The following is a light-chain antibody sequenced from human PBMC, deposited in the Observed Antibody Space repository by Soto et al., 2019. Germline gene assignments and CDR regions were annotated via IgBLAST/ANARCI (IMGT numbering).Light chain of an antibody. CDR1: QSVSSSY. Sequence: EIVLTQSPGILSLSPGERATLSCRASQSVSSSYLAWYQQKPGQAPRLLIYGASSRATGIPDRFSGSGSGTDFTLTISRLEPEDFAVYYCQQYGGSPRTFGQGT. CDR3: QQYGGSPRT. CDR2: GAS. V-gene: IGKV3-20*01. J-gene: IGKJ1*01.